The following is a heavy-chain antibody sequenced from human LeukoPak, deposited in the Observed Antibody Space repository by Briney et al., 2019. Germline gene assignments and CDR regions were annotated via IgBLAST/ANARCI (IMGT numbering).Heavy chain of an antibody. CDR1: GFTISSNF. D-gene: IGHD5-18*01. CDR3: ARGQKYRNGYTVTELGSGYFDY. Sequence: PGGSLRLSCAASGFTISSNFISWVRQAPGKGLEWVSIIYSGGGTYYADSVKGRFTISRDNSKNTLYLQMNSLRAEDTAVYYCARGQKYRNGYTVTELGSGYFDYWGQGTLVTVSS. J-gene: IGHJ4*02. V-gene: IGHV3-66*01. CDR2: IYSGGGT.